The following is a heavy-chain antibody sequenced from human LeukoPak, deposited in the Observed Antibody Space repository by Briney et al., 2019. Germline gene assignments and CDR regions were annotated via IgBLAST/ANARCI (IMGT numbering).Heavy chain of an antibody. CDR2: VYYSGST. Sequence: PSETLSLTCTVSGGSINSGDYYWVWIRQPPGKGLEWIGSVYYSGSTSYNPSLKRRVTMTVDTSKSQFSLKLSSLTAADTAVYYCARDSPPAYCSSGSCYFDSWGQGTLVTVSS. J-gene: IGHJ4*02. D-gene: IGHD2-15*01. V-gene: IGHV4-39*07. CDR3: ARDSPPAYCSSGSCYFDS. CDR1: GGSINSGDYY.